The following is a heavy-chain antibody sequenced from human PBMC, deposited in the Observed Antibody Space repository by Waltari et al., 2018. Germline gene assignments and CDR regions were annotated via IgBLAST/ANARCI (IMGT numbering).Heavy chain of an antibody. J-gene: IGHJ4*02. Sequence: QVQLVQSGAEVKKPGSSVKVSCKASGGTFSSYAISWVRQAPGQGLEWMGRINPILGRANYAQKFQGRVTITADKSTSTAYMELSSLRSEDTAVYYCARQYCSSTSCLFDYWGQGTLVTVSS. V-gene: IGHV1-69*04. D-gene: IGHD2-2*01. CDR3: ARQYCSSTSCLFDY. CDR2: INPILGRA. CDR1: GGTFSSYA.